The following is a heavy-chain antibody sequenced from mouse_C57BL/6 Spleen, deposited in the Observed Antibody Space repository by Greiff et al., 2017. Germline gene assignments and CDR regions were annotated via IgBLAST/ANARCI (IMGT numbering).Heavy chain of an antibody. D-gene: IGHD4-1*01. CDR3: ARGKKTGFYAMDY. Sequence: QVQLQQPGAELVMPGASVKLSCKASGYTFTSYWMHWVKQRPGQGLEWIGEIDPSDSYTNYNQKFKGKSTLTVDKSSSTAYMQLSSLTSEDSAVYYCARGKKTGFYAMDYWGQGTSVTVSS. CDR1: GYTFTSYW. CDR2: IDPSDSYT. J-gene: IGHJ4*01. V-gene: IGHV1-69*01.